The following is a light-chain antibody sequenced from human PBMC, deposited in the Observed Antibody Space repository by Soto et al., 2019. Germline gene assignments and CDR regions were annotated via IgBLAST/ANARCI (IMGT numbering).Light chain of an antibody. CDR3: SSHTTSSSRI. CDR1: SSDIGAYNY. J-gene: IGLJ2*01. Sequence: QSALTQPASVSGSPGQSITISCTGSSSDIGAYNYVSWYQQHPGRAPKLIIYDVIKRPSGVSYHFSGSKSGSTASLTISGLQAEHEADYYCSSHTTSSSRIFGGGTKLTVL. V-gene: IGLV2-14*01. CDR2: DVI.